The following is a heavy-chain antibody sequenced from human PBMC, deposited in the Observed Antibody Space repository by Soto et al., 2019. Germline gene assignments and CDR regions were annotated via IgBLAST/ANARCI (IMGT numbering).Heavy chain of an antibody. CDR1: VGSISSGTYY. V-gene: IGHV4-39*01. Sequence: QLQLQESGPGLVKPSETLSLTCTVSVGSISSGTYYWGWIRQPPGKGLEWIGSIYYSGSAYYNPSLKSRVTISVDTSKNQFSLKLSSVTAADTAMYYCARHPTAYCGGDCYGVFDYWGQGTLVTVSS. CDR2: IYYSGSA. CDR3: ARHPTAYCGGDCYGVFDY. J-gene: IGHJ4*02. D-gene: IGHD2-21*02.